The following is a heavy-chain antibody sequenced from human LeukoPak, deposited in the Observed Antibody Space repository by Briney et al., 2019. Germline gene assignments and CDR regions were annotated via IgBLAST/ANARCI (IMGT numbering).Heavy chain of an antibody. Sequence: SVKVSCKASGGTFSSYAISWVRQAPGQGLEWMGGIIPIFGTANYAQKFQGRVTITTDESTSTAYMELSSLRSEDTAVYYCARGTVPIYYYYYMDVWGKGTTVTVSS. D-gene: IGHD4-17*01. CDR2: IIPIFGTA. CDR3: ARGTVPIYYYYYMDV. CDR1: GGTFSSYA. J-gene: IGHJ6*03. V-gene: IGHV1-69*05.